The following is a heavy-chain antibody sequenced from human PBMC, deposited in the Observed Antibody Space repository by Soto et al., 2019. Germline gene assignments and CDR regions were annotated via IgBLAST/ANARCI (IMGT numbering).Heavy chain of an antibody. CDR3: AKGVADRGVQS. D-gene: IGHD2-8*01. CDR2: ISGSLSVK. J-gene: IGHJ5*02. Sequence: GGSLRLSCAASGFSFSDYYMSWIRQAPGKGLEWISYISGSLSVKDYADSVQGRFTVSRDNAKNSLYLQMNSLRADDTAVYHCAKGVADRGVQSWGQGTLVTVSS. V-gene: IGHV3-11*01. CDR1: GFSFSDYY.